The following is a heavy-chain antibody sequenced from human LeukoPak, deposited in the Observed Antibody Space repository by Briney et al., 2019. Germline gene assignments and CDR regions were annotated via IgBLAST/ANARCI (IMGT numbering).Heavy chain of an antibody. D-gene: IGHD5-12*01. J-gene: IGHJ4*02. CDR2: ISYDGSNK. V-gene: IGHV3-30-3*01. CDR1: GFTFSSYA. CDR3: ARGGYPFDY. Sequence: PGGSLRLSCAASGFTFSSYAMHWVRQAPGKGLEWVAVISYDGSNKYYADSVKGRFTISRDNSKNTLYLQMNSLRAEDTAVYYCARGGYPFDYWGQGTLVTVSS.